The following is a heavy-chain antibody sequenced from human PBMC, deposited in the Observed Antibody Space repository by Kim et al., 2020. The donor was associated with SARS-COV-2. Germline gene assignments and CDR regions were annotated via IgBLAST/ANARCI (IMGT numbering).Heavy chain of an antibody. V-gene: IGHV4-59*08. CDR3: ASQYTSGSPYFDY. J-gene: IGHJ4*02. D-gene: IGHD6-25*01. CDR1: GGSISGYY. Sequence: SETLSLTCTVSGGSISGYYWSWIRQPPGKGLEWIGDIYYTGNANYNPSLKSRVIISVDTSKNQFSLKLSSVTAADTAVYYCASQYTSGSPYFDYWAQGTLVTVSS. CDR2: IYYTGNA.